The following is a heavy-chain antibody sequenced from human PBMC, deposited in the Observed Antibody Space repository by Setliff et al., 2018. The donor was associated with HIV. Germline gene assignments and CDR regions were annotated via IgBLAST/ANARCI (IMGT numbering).Heavy chain of an antibody. Sequence: PSETLSLTCTVSGDSTSSSSSYWGWIRQPPGRGLEWIGSIYYSGSTYYNPSLKSRVTISVDTSKNQFSLKLNSVTAADTAVYYRARTRGYTYGYIDSWAQGTLVTVSS. J-gene: IGHJ4*02. V-gene: IGHV4-39*01. CDR2: IYYSGST. CDR1: GDSTSSSSSY. D-gene: IGHD5-18*01. CDR3: ARTRGYTYGYIDS.